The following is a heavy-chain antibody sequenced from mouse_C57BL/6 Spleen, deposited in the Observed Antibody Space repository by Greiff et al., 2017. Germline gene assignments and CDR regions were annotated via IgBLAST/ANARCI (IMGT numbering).Heavy chain of an antibody. CDR2: IYPRSGNT. D-gene: IGHD2-3*01. CDR1: GYTFTSYG. CDR3: AREGMGAAY. Sequence: QVHVKQSGAELARPGASVKLSCKASGYTFTSYGISWVKQRTGQGLEWIGEIYPRSGNTYYNEKFKGKATLTADKSSSTAYMELRSLTSEDSAVYFCAREGMGAAYWGQGTLVTVSA. V-gene: IGHV1-81*01. J-gene: IGHJ3*01.